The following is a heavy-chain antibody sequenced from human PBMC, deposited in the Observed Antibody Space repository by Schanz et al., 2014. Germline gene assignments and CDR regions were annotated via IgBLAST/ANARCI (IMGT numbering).Heavy chain of an antibody. V-gene: IGHV3-23*01. D-gene: IGHD3-22*01. Sequence: DVQLLESGGGLVQPGGSLRLSCAASGFTFSTYAMSWVRQAPGKGLEWVSAISGSGGSTYYADSVKGRFTMSRDNSKNTLYLQMNSLRAEDTAVYYCAKDPSHGDYDYYFDYWGQGTLVTVSS. CDR3: AKDPSHGDYDYYFDY. CDR1: GFTFSTYA. CDR2: ISGSGGST. J-gene: IGHJ4*02.